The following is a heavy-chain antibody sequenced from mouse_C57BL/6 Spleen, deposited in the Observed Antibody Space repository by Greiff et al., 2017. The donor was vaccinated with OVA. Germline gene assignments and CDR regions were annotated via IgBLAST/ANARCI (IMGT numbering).Heavy chain of an antibody. CDR2: IWRGGST. D-gene: IGHD1-1*01. Sequence: VKLVESGPGLVQPSQSLSITCTVSGFSLTSYGVHWVRQSPGKGLEWLGVIWRGGSTDSNAAFMSRLSITKDNSKSQVFFKMNSLQADYTAIYYCANNYGSSYVYYYAIDYWGQGTSVTVSS. J-gene: IGHJ4*01. V-gene: IGHV2-5*01. CDR1: GFSLTSYG. CDR3: ANNYGSSYVYYYAIDY.